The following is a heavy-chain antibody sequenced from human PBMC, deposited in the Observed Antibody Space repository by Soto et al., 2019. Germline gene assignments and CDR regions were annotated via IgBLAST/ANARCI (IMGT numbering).Heavy chain of an antibody. CDR3: ARGSAYEEQCLVLYYFDY. Sequence: QVQPVQSGAEVKKTGSSVKVSCQASGSTFSSYAISWVRQAPGQGLEWMGGIIPIFGTANYAQKFQGRGTITADESTSTAYMGRSSLRSEDTAVYYCARGSAYEEQCLVLYYFDYWGQGTLVTVSS. D-gene: IGHD6-19*01. CDR2: IIPIFGTA. CDR1: GSTFSSYA. J-gene: IGHJ4*02. V-gene: IGHV1-69*01.